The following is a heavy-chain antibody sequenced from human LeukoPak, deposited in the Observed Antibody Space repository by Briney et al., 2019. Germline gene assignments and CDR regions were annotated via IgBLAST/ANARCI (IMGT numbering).Heavy chain of an antibody. Sequence: ASVKVSCTVSGYTLTELSMHWVRQAPGKGLEWMGGFDPEDGETIYAQKFQGRVTMTEDTSTDTAYMELSSLRSEDTAVYYCATSMYSSSSSYYYGMDVWGQGTTVTVSS. CDR1: GYTLTELS. CDR2: FDPEDGET. V-gene: IGHV1-24*01. CDR3: ATSMYSSSSSYYYGMDV. J-gene: IGHJ6*02. D-gene: IGHD6-6*01.